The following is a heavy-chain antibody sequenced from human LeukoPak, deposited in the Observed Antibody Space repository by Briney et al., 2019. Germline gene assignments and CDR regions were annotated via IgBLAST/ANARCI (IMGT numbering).Heavy chain of an antibody. V-gene: IGHV4-38-2*02. D-gene: IGHD3-10*01. J-gene: IGHJ4*02. CDR1: GYSISSGYY. CDR3: AREATISDSGNYYKSLGY. CDR2: IYHSGNI. Sequence: SETLSLTCSVSGYSISSGYYWDWLRQPPGKGLEWIASIYHSGNIYYNPSLESRVTISVDTSKTQISLKLRSVTDADTAVYYCAREATISDSGNYYKSLGYWGQGTLVTVSS.